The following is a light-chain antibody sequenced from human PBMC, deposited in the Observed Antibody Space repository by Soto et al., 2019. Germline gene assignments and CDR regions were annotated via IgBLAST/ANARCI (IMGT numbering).Light chain of an antibody. CDR2: EGN. CDR3: CSYAPSRTSL. V-gene: IGLV2-23*01. J-gene: IGLJ2*01. CDR1: SSDVGTYNL. Sequence: QSALTQPASVSGSPGESITISCTGTSSDVGTYNLVTWYQQHPGRVPKLILYEGNKRPSGVSSRFSASKSGKTASLTISGLQAEDEADYFCCSYAPSRTSLFGGGTQVTVL.